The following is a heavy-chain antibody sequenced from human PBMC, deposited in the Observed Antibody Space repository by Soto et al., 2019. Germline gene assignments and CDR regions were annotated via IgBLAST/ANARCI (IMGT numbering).Heavy chain of an antibody. Sequence: SETLSLTCTVSGGSISSYYWSWIRQPPGKGLEWIGYIYYSGSTSYNPSLKSRVTISVDTSKNQFSLKLSSVTAADTAVYHCASSIAAHPYNWFDPWGQGTLVTVSS. CDR1: GGSISSYY. V-gene: IGHV4-59*01. D-gene: IGHD6-6*01. CDR3: ASSIAAHPYNWFDP. J-gene: IGHJ5*02. CDR2: IYYSGST.